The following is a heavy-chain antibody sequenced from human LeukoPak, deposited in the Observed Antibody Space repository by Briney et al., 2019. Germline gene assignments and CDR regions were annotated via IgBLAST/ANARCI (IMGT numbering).Heavy chain of an antibody. J-gene: IGHJ5*01. Sequence: SETLSLTCNVSGGSISGSRRYWGWGRQPPGGGLEWIGSIRYIGTTYYNPSLQSRLTISVDNSQNQFSLKLKSVTAADTSTYYCTRQLSWASDTGDSWGQGTLVTVSS. CDR1: GGSISGSRRY. V-gene: IGHV4-39*01. D-gene: IGHD6-13*01. CDR3: TRQLSWASDTGDS. CDR2: IRYIGTT.